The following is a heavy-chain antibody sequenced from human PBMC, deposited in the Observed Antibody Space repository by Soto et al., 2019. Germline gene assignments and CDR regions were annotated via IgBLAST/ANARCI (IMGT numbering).Heavy chain of an antibody. Sequence: SETLSVTCIVSGVSMIKNNDYCVWTRQPPGKGLEWIGSIHYSETTKYNPSLKNRVSISVDTSNKQFSLRLSSVTAADTAVYYCARQVSWWVGTFDWGQGTLVTVSS. CDR3: ARQVSWWVGTFD. J-gene: IGHJ4*02. CDR1: GVSMIKNNDY. V-gene: IGHV4-39*01. CDR2: IHYSETT. D-gene: IGHD2-15*01.